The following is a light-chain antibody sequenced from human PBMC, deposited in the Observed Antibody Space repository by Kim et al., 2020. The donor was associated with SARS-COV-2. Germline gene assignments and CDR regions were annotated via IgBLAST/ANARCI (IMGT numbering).Light chain of an antibody. J-gene: IGLJ2*01. V-gene: IGLV3-21*04. CDR1: NIGSKT. Sequence: SYELTQPPSVSVAPGKTARITCGGDNIGSKTVQWYQHKPGQDPMVVIYYDSDRPSGIPERFSGSNSGNTATLTVSRVEAGDEADYYCQVWDSSSDHRVFGGGTQLTVL. CDR3: QVWDSSSDHRV. CDR2: YDS.